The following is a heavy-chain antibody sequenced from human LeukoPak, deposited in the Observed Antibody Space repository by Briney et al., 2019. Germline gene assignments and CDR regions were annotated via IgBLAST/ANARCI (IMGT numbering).Heavy chain of an antibody. Sequence: GGSLRLSCAASGFTFSSYAMNWVRQAPGKGLEWVASISYVGSNKYYADSVKGRFTISRDNSKNTLFLQMDSLRTEDTAMYYCARDRLPVIAAAGGHYFDYWGQGTLVTVSS. D-gene: IGHD6-13*01. CDR2: ISYVGSNK. V-gene: IGHV3-30-3*01. CDR1: GFTFSSYA. CDR3: ARDRLPVIAAAGGHYFDY. J-gene: IGHJ4*02.